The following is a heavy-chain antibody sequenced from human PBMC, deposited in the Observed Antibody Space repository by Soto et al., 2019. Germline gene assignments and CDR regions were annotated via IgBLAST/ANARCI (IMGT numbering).Heavy chain of an antibody. Sequence: GGSLRLSCAASGFAFRTFGMHWVRQAPGKGLEWVAVIWYDGSKAFYTDSVRGRFTISRDNSNNTVFLQMNSLRAEDTAVYYCTRNDVAKFDLWGQGALVTVSS. J-gene: IGHJ5*02. D-gene: IGHD3-10*02. CDR2: IWYDGSKA. CDR1: GFAFRTFG. V-gene: IGHV3-33*01. CDR3: TRNDVAKFDL.